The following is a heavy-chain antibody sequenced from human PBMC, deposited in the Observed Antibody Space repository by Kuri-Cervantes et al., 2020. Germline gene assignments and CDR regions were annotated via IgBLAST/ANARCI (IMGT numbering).Heavy chain of an antibody. Sequence: SETLSLTCAVYGGSFGGYYWSWIRQPPGKGLEWIGEINHSGSTNYNPSLKSRVTISVDTSKNQFSLKLSSVTAADTAVYCCARSRRLGFLDYWGQGTLVTVSS. CDR1: GGSFGGYY. CDR2: INHSGST. D-gene: IGHD2/OR15-2a*01. J-gene: IGHJ4*02. CDR3: ARSRRLGFLDY. V-gene: IGHV4-34*01.